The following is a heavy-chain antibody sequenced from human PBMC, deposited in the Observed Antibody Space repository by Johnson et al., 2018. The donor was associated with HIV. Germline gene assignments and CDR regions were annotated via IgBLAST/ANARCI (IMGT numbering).Heavy chain of an antibody. CDR1: GFTFSSYG. D-gene: IGHD6-6*01. Sequence: QVQLVESGGGVVQPGRSLILSCAASGFTFSSYGMHWVRQAPGKGLEWVAVISYDGSNKYYADSVKGRFTISRDNSKNTLYLQMNSLRAEDTAVYYCAKALRGHSSSSFDAFDIWGQGTMVTVSS. V-gene: IGHV3-30*18. CDR3: AKALRGHSSSSFDAFDI. J-gene: IGHJ3*02. CDR2: ISYDGSNK.